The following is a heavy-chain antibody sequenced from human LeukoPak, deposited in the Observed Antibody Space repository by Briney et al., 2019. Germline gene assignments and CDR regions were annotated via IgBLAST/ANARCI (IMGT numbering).Heavy chain of an antibody. CDR1: GGSISSNY. V-gene: IGHV4-59*01. Sequence: SETLSLTCTVSGGSISSNYWSWIRQPPGKGLEWIGYIYYSGSTNSNPSLKSRVTTSVDTSKNQFSLKLSSVTAADTAVYYCARVGDFWSGFYLDYWGQGTLVTVSS. D-gene: IGHD3-3*01. CDR3: ARVGDFWSGFYLDY. CDR2: IYYSGST. J-gene: IGHJ4*02.